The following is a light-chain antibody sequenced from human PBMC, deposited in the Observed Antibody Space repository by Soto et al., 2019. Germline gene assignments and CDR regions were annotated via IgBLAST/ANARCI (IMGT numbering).Light chain of an antibody. CDR1: QSVSSY. CDR2: VAS. Sequence: MVLTDSPTTLTLTPGERATLSCRASQSVSSYLAWYQHKPGQARRLLIYVASTRYTRIPARLSGSQSGIEFTRQIGILQSEDFAVYKSQQYDNWLHTFGQ. J-gene: IGKJ5*01. CDR3: QQYDNWLHT. V-gene: IGKV3-15*01.